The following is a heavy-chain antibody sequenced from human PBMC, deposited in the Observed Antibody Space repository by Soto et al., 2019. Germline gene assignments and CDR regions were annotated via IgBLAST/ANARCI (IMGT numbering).Heavy chain of an antibody. CDR2: IYYSGST. V-gene: IGHV4-31*03. CDR3: ARLPFRYSGSFYYYYGMDV. D-gene: IGHD1-26*01. Sequence: PSETLSLTCTVSGGSISSGGYYWSWIRQHPGKGLEWIGYIYYSGSTYYNPSLKSRVTISVDTSKNQFSLKLSSVTAADTAVYYCARLPFRYSGSFYYYYGMDVWGQGTTVTVSS. CDR1: GGSISSGGYY. J-gene: IGHJ6*02.